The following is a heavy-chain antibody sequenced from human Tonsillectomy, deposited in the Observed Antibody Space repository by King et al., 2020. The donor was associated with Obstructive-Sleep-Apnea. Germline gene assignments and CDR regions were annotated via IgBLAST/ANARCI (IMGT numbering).Heavy chain of an antibody. D-gene: IGHD6-19*01. J-gene: IGHJ4*02. V-gene: IGHV3-48*04. CDR1: GFTFSTYN. Sequence: VQLVESGGGLVQPGGSLRLSCAASGFTFSTYNMNWVRQAPGKGLDWVSYISSSSTTIYYADSVKGRFTISRDNAKNSLYLQMNSLRAGDTAVYCCARDDSRGYFFDSWGQGTLVTVSS. CDR3: ARDDSRGYFFDS. CDR2: ISSSSTTI.